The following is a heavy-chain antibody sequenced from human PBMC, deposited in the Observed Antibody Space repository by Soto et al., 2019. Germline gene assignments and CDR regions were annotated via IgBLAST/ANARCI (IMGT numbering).Heavy chain of an antibody. D-gene: IGHD4-4*01. CDR1: GFTFSSYA. J-gene: IGHJ4*02. Sequence: GGSLRLSCAASGFTFSSYAMSWVRQAPGKGLEWVSAISGSGGSTYYADSVKGRFTISRDNSKNTLYLQMNSLRAEDTAVYYCARPLNSNYVLYYFDYWGQGTLVTVSS. CDR2: ISGSGGST. CDR3: ARPLNSNYVLYYFDY. V-gene: IGHV3-23*01.